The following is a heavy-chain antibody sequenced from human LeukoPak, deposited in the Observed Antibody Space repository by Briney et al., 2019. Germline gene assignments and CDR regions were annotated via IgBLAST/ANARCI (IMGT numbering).Heavy chain of an antibody. CDR1: GYTFTGYY. J-gene: IGHJ5*02. V-gene: IGHV1-2*02. CDR2: INPNSGGT. Sequence: GASVKVSCKASGYTFTGYYMHWVRQAPGQGLEWMGWINPNSGGTNYAQKFQGRVTMTRDTSISTAYMELSRLRSDDTAVYYCARAPFVLMVYATPGEYNWFDPWGQGTLVTVSS. D-gene: IGHD2-8*01. CDR3: ARAPFVLMVYATPGEYNWFDP.